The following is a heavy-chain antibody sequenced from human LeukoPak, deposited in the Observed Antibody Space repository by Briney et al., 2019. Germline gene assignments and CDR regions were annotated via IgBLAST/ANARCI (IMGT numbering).Heavy chain of an antibody. V-gene: IGHV5-51*01. D-gene: IGHD3-10*01. CDR2: IYPGDSDT. CDR3: ARQRGYGSGPLDY. CDR1: GYSFTSYW. J-gene: IGHJ4*02. Sequence: GESLKISCKASGYSFTSYWIGWVRQMPGKGLEWMGIIYPGDSDTRYSPSFQGQVTISADKSISTAYLQWSSLKASDSAIYYCARQRGYGSGPLDYWGQGTLVTVSS.